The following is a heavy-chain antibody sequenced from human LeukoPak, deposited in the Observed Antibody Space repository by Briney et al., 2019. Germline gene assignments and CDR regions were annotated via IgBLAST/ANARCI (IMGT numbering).Heavy chain of an antibody. V-gene: IGHV1-24*01. J-gene: IGHJ4*02. Sequence: ASVKVSCKVSGYTLTELSMHWVRQAPGKGLEWMGGFDPEDGETIYAQKFQGRVTMTRDTSTSTVYMELSSLRSDDTAVYYCARDNEYSSSWGVWGQGTLVTVSS. CDR2: FDPEDGET. D-gene: IGHD6-13*01. CDR1: GYTLTELS. CDR3: ARDNEYSSSWGV.